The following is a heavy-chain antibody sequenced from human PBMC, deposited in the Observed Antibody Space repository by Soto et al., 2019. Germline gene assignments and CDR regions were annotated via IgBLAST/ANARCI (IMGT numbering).Heavy chain of an antibody. Sequence: EVQLVESGGGLVQPGRSLRLSCAASGFTFDDYAMHWVRQAPGKGLEWVSGIRWNSGSLGYADSVKGRFTISRDNAKNSLYLQMNSLRAEDTALYYCAKDIDHLWGFDYWGQGILVTVSS. CDR2: IRWNSGSL. CDR3: AKDIDHLWGFDY. D-gene: IGHD7-27*01. CDR1: GFTFDDYA. V-gene: IGHV3-9*01. J-gene: IGHJ4*02.